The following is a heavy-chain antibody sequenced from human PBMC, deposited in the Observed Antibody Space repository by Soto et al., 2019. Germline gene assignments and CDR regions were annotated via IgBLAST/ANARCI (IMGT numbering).Heavy chain of an antibody. CDR1: GGTFRSYA. V-gene: IGHV1-69*13. D-gene: IGHD6-6*01. Sequence: SVKVSCKASGGTFRSYAISWVRQAPGQGLDWMGGIVPIFGTANYAQKFQGRVTITADESTSTAYMELSSLRSEDTAVYYCARGDRIAARNWFDPWGQGTLVTVSS. CDR2: IVPIFGTA. CDR3: ARGDRIAARNWFDP. J-gene: IGHJ5*02.